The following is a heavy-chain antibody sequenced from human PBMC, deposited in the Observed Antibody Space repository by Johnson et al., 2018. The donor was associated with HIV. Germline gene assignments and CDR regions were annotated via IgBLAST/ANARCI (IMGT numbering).Heavy chain of an antibody. CDR2: ISYDGSNK. Sequence: QVQLVESGGGVVQPGRSLRLSCAASGFTFSSYGMHWVRQAPGKGLERVAVISYDGSNKYYADSVKGRFTISRDNSKNTLYLQMNSLRAEDPAVYYCAKDLPPNSSWYGAPDAFDIWGQGTMVTVSS. V-gene: IGHV3-30*18. CDR3: AKDLPPNSSWYGAPDAFDI. CDR1: GFTFSSYG. D-gene: IGHD6-13*01. J-gene: IGHJ3*02.